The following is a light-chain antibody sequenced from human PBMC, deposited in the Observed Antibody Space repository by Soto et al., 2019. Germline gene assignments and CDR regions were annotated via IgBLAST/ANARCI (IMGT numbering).Light chain of an antibody. V-gene: IGLV2-14*01. J-gene: IGLJ2*01. CDR2: DVT. CDR3: SSYTSRNTLI. Sequence: QSVLTQPVSVSGSPGQSITISCTGTSSDVGGYNSVSWYQQHPGKVPKLMIYDVTNRPSGVSTRFSGSKSGNTASLAISGLQAEDEADYYCSSYTSRNTLIFGGGTKLTVL. CDR1: SSDVGGYNS.